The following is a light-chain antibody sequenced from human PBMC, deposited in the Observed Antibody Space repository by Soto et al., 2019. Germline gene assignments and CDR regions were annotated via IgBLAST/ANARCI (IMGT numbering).Light chain of an antibody. Sequence: EIVLTQSPDTLSLSPGERATLSCRASESVSNSYLAWYQQKPGQAPRLLIYGASSRATGIPDKFSGSGSGTDFTLTINSLEPEDFEVYYCQQYGSLLTFGPGTRVNIK. V-gene: IGKV3-20*01. CDR1: ESVSNSY. J-gene: IGKJ3*01. CDR2: GAS. CDR3: QQYGSLLT.